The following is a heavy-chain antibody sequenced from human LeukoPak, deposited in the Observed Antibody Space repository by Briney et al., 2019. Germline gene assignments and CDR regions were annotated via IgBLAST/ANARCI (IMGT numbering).Heavy chain of an antibody. J-gene: IGHJ2*01. CDR2: IYYSGST. Sequence: PSQTLSLTCTVSGGSISSGDYYWSWIRQPPGKGLEWIGYIYYSGSTYYNPSLKSRVTISVDTSKNQFSLKLSSVTAADTAVYYCARPNSSSWSFELWGRGTLVTVSS. CDR3: ARPNSSSWSFEL. D-gene: IGHD6-13*01. V-gene: IGHV4-30-4*01. CDR1: GGSISSGDYY.